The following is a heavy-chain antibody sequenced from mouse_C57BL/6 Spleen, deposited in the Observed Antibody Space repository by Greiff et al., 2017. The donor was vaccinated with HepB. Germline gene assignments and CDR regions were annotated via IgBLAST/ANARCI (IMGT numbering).Heavy chain of an antibody. Sequence: EVKVVESGGGLVKPGGSLKLSCAASGFTFSDYGMHWVRQAPEKGLEWVAYISSGSSTIYYADTVKGRSTITRDNAKNTLFLQMTSLRSEDTAMYYCARYYPYAMDYWGQGTSVTVSS. D-gene: IGHD1-1*01. CDR1: GFTFSDYG. CDR3: ARYYPYAMDY. V-gene: IGHV5-17*01. J-gene: IGHJ4*01. CDR2: ISSGSSTI.